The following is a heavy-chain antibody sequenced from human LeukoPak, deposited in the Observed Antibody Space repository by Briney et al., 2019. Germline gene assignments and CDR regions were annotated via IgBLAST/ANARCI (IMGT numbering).Heavy chain of an antibody. V-gene: IGHV4-59*08. J-gene: IGHJ6*02. CDR1: GGSISSYY. CDR3: ARSAAGLSYGMDV. CDR2: IYYSGST. D-gene: IGHD6-13*01. Sequence: PSETLSLTCTVSGGSISSYYWSWIRQPPGKGLEWIGYIYYSGSTNYNPSLKSRVTISVDTSKNQFSLKLSFVTAADTAVYFCARSAAGLSYGMDVWGQGTTVTVSS.